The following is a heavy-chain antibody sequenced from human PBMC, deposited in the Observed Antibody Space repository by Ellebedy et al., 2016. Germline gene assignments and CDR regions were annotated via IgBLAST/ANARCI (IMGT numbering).Heavy chain of an antibody. Sequence: GGSLRLSCAASGFTFSSYAMCWVRQAPGKGLEWVSAISVIGGSTYDSNSVKGRFTISRDNSKNTLYLQMNSLRAEDTAVDYCAKDRDIGVVVAALFDYWGQGTLVTVSS. CDR2: ISVIGGST. CDR1: GFTFSSYA. CDR3: AKDRDIGVVVAALFDY. V-gene: IGHV3-23*01. D-gene: IGHD2-15*01. J-gene: IGHJ4*02.